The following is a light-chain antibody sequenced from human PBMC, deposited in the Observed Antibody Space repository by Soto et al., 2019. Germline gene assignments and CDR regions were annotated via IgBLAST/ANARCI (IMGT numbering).Light chain of an antibody. Sequence: QSALTQPASVSGSPGQSITISCTGTSSDVGGYNYVSWYQQHPGKAPKLMIYEVSNRPSGVSNRFSGSKSGNTASLTISGLQAEDEADYYCSSYTSSSTVVFVRRTKLAVL. V-gene: IGLV2-14*01. CDR3: SSYTSSSTVV. CDR1: SSDVGGYNY. CDR2: EVS. J-gene: IGLJ2*01.